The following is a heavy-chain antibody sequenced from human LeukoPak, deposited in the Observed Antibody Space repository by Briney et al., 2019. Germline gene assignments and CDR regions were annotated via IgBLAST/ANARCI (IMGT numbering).Heavy chain of an antibody. D-gene: IGHD6-25*01. V-gene: IGHV1-2*02. J-gene: IGHJ5*02. CDR2: IKPDSGAI. Sequence: GASVKVSRKASGYTFSGYYIHWVRQAPGQGLEWMGLIKPDSGAINYAQKFQGRVTMTRDTSISTAYMELRSLRSDDTAVYYCARHPQYSSARFDRWGQGALVTVSS. CDR3: ARHPQYSSARFDR. CDR1: GYTFSGYY.